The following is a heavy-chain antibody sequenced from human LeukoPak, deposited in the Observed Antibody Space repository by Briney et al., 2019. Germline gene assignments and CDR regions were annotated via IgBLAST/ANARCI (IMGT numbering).Heavy chain of an antibody. Sequence: GGSLRLSCAASGFTFSSCAMSWVRQAPGKGLEWVSAISGSGGSTYYADSVKGRFTISRDNSKNTLYLQMSSLRAEDTAVYYCAKGPGSKAAGTGGFDYWGQGTLVTVSS. D-gene: IGHD6-13*01. V-gene: IGHV3-23*01. CDR1: GFTFSSCA. J-gene: IGHJ4*02. CDR2: ISGSGGST. CDR3: AKGPGSKAAGTGGFDY.